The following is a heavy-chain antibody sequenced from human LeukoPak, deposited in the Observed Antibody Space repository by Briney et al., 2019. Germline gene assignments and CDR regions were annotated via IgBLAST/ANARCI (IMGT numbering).Heavy chain of an antibody. CDR3: AREGPYGGRHNWFDP. Sequence: ASVKVSCKASGYTFTKYAAMNWVRQAPGQGLEWMGWINTNTGNPTYAQGFTGRFVFSLDTSVSTAYLQISSLKAEDTAVYYCAREGPYGGRHNWFDPWGQGTLVTVSS. V-gene: IGHV7-4-1*02. J-gene: IGHJ5*02. D-gene: IGHD4-23*01. CDR2: INTNTGNP. CDR1: GYTFTKYA.